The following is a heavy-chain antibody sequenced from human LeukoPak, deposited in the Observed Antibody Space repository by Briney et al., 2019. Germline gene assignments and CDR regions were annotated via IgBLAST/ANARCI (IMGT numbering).Heavy chain of an antibody. CDR1: GYTFTSDG. J-gene: IGHJ5*02. Sequence: ASVKVSCKASGYTFTSDGISWVRQAPGQGLEWMGCISTYNGNTNYAQKLQGRVTMATDTSTSTAYMELRSLRSGDTAVYYCARGGVYFSSTSCYRLCCDPWGERTVVSVSS. CDR2: ISTYNGNT. D-gene: IGHD2-2*01. V-gene: IGHV1-18*01. CDR3: ARGGVYFSSTSCYRLCCDP.